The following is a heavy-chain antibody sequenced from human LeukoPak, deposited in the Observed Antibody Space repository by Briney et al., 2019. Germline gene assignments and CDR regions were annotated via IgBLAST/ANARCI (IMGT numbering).Heavy chain of an antibody. CDR2: FDPEDGET. Sequence: GASVRVSCKVSGYTLTELSMHWVRQAPGKGLEWMGGFDPEDGETIYAQKFQGRVTMTEDTSTDTAYMELSSLRSEDTAVYYCATDVYCSSTSCMDVWGKGTTVTVSS. V-gene: IGHV1-24*01. D-gene: IGHD2-2*01. CDR1: GYTLTELS. J-gene: IGHJ6*04. CDR3: ATDVYCSSTSCMDV.